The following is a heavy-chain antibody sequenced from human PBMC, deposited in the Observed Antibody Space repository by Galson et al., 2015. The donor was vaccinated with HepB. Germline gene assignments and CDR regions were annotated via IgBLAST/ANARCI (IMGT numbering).Heavy chain of an antibody. V-gene: IGHV1-8*02. Sequence: SVKVSCKASGDTLSHLDINWVRQAPGQGLEWMGWMNGVSGNTGYAQQFQGRLSLTRDTSTNTAYMELMSLKSEDTAVYYCARGRVVWGVGATSGWFEAWGLGTQVIVSS. CDR2: MNGVSGNT. J-gene: IGHJ5*02. CDR3: ARGRVVWGVGATSGWFEA. CDR1: GDTLSHLD. D-gene: IGHD1-26*01.